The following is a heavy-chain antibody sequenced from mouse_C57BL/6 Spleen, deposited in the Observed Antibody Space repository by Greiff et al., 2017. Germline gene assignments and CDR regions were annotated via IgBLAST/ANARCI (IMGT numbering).Heavy chain of an antibody. V-gene: IGHV1-64*01. CDR3: ARTLDGYYGGD. CDR1: GYTFTSYW. D-gene: IGHD2-3*01. CDR2: IHPNSGST. J-gene: IGHJ2*01. Sequence: QVQLQQPGAELVKPGASVKLSCKASGYTFTSYWMHWVKQRPGQGLEWIGMIHPNSGSTNYNEKFKSKATLTVDKSSSTAYMQLSSLTSEDSAVYYCARTLDGYYGGDWGQGTTLTVSS.